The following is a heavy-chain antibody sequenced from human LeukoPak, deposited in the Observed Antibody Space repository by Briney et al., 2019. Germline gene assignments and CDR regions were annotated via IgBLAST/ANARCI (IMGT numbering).Heavy chain of an antibody. J-gene: IGHJ5*02. V-gene: IGHV4-30-2*01. D-gene: IGHD5-18*01. CDR2: IYHSGST. CDR1: GGSISSGGYS. Sequence: SSETLSLTCAVSGGSISSGGYSWSWIRQPPGKGLEWIGYIYHSGSTYYNPSLKSRVTISVDRSKNQFSLKLSSVTAADTAVYYCARYSHNWFDPWGQGTLVTVSS. CDR3: ARYSHNWFDP.